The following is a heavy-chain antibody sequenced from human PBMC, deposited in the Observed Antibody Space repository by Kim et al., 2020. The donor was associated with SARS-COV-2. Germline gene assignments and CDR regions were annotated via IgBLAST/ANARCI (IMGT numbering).Heavy chain of an antibody. CDR3: AKDSYSSPLWFDY. V-gene: IGHV3-23*01. J-gene: IGHJ4*02. CDR1: GFTFSSYA. D-gene: IGHD6-13*01. Sequence: GGSLRLSCAASGFTFSSYAMSWVRQAPGRGLEWVSAISGSGGSTYYADSVKGRFTISRDNSKNTLYLQMNSLRAEDTAVYYCAKDSYSSPLWFDYWGQGTLVTVSS. CDR2: ISGSGGST.